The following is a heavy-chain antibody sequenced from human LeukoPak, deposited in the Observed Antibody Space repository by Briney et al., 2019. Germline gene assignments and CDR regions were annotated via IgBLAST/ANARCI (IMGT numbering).Heavy chain of an antibody. CDR3: ARDKGHRTPTWFDP. CDR1: GGSISSGSYY. CDR2: IYTSGST. V-gene: IGHV4-61*02. J-gene: IGHJ5*02. Sequence: SETLSLTCTVSGGSISSGSYYWSWIRQPAGKGLEWIGRIYTSGSTNYNPSLKSRVTISVDTSKNQFSLKPSSVTAADTAVYYCARDKGHRTPTWFDPWGQGTLVTVSS. D-gene: IGHD1-14*01.